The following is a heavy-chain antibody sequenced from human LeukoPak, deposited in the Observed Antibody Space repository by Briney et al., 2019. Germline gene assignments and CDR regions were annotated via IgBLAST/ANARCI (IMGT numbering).Heavy chain of an antibody. Sequence: ASVKVSCKASGYTFTGYYMHWVRQAPGQGLEWMGWINPNSGGTNYAQKFQGRVTMTRDTSISTACMELSRLRSDDTAVYYCARDSFVVVPAAIGYYYGMDVWGQGTTVTVSS. D-gene: IGHD2-2*02. J-gene: IGHJ6*02. CDR3: ARDSFVVVPAAIGYYYGMDV. V-gene: IGHV1-2*02. CDR2: INPNSGGT. CDR1: GYTFTGYY.